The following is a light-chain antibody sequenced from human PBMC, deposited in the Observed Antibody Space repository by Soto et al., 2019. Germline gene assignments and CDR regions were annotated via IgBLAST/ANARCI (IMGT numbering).Light chain of an antibody. V-gene: IGLV1-40*01. CDR1: SSNIGAGYD. CDR2: GNS. CDR3: QSYDSSLSAL. Sequence: QSVLTQPPSVSGAPGQRVTISCTGSSSNIGAGYDVHWYQQLPGTAPKLLIYGNSNRPSGVPDRFSGSKSGTSASLAITGIQDEDEADYSCQSYDSSLSALFGGGTKLTVL. J-gene: IGLJ3*02.